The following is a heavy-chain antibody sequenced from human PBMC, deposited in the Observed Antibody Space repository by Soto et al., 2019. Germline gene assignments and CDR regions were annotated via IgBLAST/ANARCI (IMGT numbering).Heavy chain of an antibody. V-gene: IGHV1-69*13. Sequence: SVKVSCKXSGGTFSSYAISRVRQAPGQGLEWMGGIIPIFGTANYAQKFQGRVTITADESTSTAYMELSSLGSEDTAVYYCARDDGYCSGGSCPPWFDPWGQGTLVTVSS. CDR1: GGTFSSYA. D-gene: IGHD2-15*01. CDR2: IIPIFGTA. CDR3: ARDDGYCSGGSCPPWFDP. J-gene: IGHJ5*02.